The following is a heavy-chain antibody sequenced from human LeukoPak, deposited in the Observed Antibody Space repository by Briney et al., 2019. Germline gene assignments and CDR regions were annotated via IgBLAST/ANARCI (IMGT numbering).Heavy chain of an antibody. J-gene: IGHJ4*02. V-gene: IGHV4-4*07. CDR3: ARHGYTASHYFLDF. CDR2: IYTTGKT. Sequence: SKTMSLTCTVSSGSINSYYWGWVRQPAGRGLEWIGRIYTTGKTDYNPSLKSRLTMSVDTSKRQFSLNLTSVTAADTAIYFCARHGYTASHYFLDFWSQGTLATVS. D-gene: IGHD3-16*01. CDR1: SGSINSYY.